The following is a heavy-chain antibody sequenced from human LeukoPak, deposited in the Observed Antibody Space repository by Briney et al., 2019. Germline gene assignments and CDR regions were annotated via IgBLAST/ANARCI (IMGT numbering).Heavy chain of an antibody. CDR1: GFTFDDYA. V-gene: IGHV3-43*02. CDR3: AKGKFTMVRGVMDV. CDR2: ISGDGGST. Sequence: PGRSLRLSCAASGFTFDDYAMHWVRQAPGKGLEWVSLISGDGGSTYYADSVKGRFTISRDNSKNSLYLQMNSLRTEDTALYYCAKGKFTMVRGVMDVWGQGTTVTVSS. J-gene: IGHJ6*02. D-gene: IGHD3-10*01.